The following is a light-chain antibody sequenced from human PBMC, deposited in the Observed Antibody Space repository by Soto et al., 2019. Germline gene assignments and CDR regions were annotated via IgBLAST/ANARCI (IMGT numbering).Light chain of an antibody. CDR2: EVS. J-gene: IGLJ1*01. V-gene: IGLV2-23*02. Sequence: QSVLTQPASVSGSPGQSITISCTGNSSDVGSYNLVSWYQQHPGKAPKLMIYEVSKRPSGVSNRFSGSKSGNTASLTISGLQAEDEADYYCCSYAGSSTPPYNFGTGTKVTVL. CDR1: SSDVGSYNL. CDR3: CSYAGSSTPPYN.